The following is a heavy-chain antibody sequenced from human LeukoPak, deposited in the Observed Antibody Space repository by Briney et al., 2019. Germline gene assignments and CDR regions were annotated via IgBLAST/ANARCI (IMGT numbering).Heavy chain of an antibody. D-gene: IGHD2-2*01. V-gene: IGHV3-49*03. CDR2: IRSKAYGGTT. CDR1: GFTFGDYA. CDR3: TRAYTQLGFDP. Sequence: GGSLRLSSTASGFTFGDYAMSWFRQAPGKGLEWVGFIRSKAYGGTTEYAASVKGRFTISRDDSKSIAYLQMNSLKTEDTAVYYCTRAYTQLGFDPWGQGTLVTVSS. J-gene: IGHJ5*02.